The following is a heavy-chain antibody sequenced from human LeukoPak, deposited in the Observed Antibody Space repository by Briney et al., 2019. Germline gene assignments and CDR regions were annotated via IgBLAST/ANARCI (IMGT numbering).Heavy chain of an antibody. CDR2: ISSSSSTI. J-gene: IGHJ5*02. CDR1: GFTFSSYS. CDR3: ARGGDVVVVAATIWFDP. V-gene: IGHV3-48*01. Sequence: GGSLRLSCAASGFTFSSYSMNWVRQAPGKGLEWVSYISSSSSTIYYADSVKGRFTISGDNAKNSLYLQMNSLRAEDTAVYYCARGGDVVVVAATIWFDPWGQGTLVTVSS. D-gene: IGHD2-15*01.